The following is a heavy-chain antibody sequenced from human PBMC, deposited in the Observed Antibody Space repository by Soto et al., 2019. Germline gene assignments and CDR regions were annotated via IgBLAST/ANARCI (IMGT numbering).Heavy chain of an antibody. CDR3: ARGPYCSSTSCYFGLAYYYYYYMDV. CDR1: GYTFTGYY. J-gene: IGHJ6*03. CDR2: INSNSGNT. V-gene: IGHV1-8*02. D-gene: IGHD2-2*01. Sequence: ASVKVSCKASGYTFTGYYMHWVRQAPGQGLEWMGWINSNSGNTGYAQKFQGRVTMTRNTSISTAYMELSSLRSEDTAVYYCARGPYCSSTSCYFGLAYYYYYYMDVWGKGTTVTVSS.